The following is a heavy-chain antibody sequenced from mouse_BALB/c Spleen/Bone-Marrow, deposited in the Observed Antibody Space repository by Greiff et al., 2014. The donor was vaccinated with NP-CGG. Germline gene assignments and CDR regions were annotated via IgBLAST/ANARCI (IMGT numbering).Heavy chain of an antibody. V-gene: IGHV14-3*02. J-gene: IGHJ3*01. CDR3: ARNYGYGKSFAY. CDR2: IDPANGNT. D-gene: IGHD2-2*01. CDR1: GFNIKDTY. Sequence: EVKVMESGAELVKPGASVKLSCTASGFNIKDTYMHWVKQRPEQGLEWIGRIDPANGNTKYDPKFQGKATITADTSSNTAYLQLSSLTSEDTAVYYCARNYGYGKSFAYWGQGTLVTVSA.